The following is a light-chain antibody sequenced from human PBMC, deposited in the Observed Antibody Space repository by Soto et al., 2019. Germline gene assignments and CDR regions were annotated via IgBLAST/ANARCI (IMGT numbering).Light chain of an antibody. J-gene: IGKJ1*01. V-gene: IGKV3-20*01. Sequence: EIVLTQSPSALSFSPVERATLSGRASQSLSSSSLAWYQQKPGQAPRLLISGASSRAADIPDRFSGSGSGTDFTLTINRLEPEDFAVYHCQQYDSSPRTFGQGTKVDIK. CDR1: QSLSSSS. CDR3: QQYDSSPRT. CDR2: GAS.